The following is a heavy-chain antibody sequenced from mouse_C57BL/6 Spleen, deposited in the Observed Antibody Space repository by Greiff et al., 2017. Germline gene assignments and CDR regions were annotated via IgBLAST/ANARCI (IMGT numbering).Heavy chain of an antibody. J-gene: IGHJ2*01. CDR3: ARQRNWVPFGY. Sequence: EVQVVESGGGLVKPGGSLKLSCAASGFTFSSYTMSWVRQTPEKRLEWVATISGGGGNTYYPDSVKGRFTISKDNAKNTLYLQMSSLRSGNTALYYGARQRNWVPFGYWGQGTTLTVSS. V-gene: IGHV5-9*01. CDR2: ISGGGGNT. D-gene: IGHD4-1*01. CDR1: GFTFSSYT.